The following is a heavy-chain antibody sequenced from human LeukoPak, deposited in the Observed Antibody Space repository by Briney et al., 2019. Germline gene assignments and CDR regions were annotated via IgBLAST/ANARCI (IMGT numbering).Heavy chain of an antibody. V-gene: IGHV5-51*01. CDR1: GYSFTSYW. CDR2: IYPGDSDT. Sequence: GESLKISCKGSGYSFTSYWIGWVRQMPGKGLEWMGIIYPGDSDTRYSPSFQGQVTISADKSISTAYLQWSSLKASDTAMYYCXGRGDRPVGSYYYYMDVXXKGTXXTVS. CDR3: XGRGDRPVGSYYYYMDV. J-gene: IGHJ6*03. D-gene: IGHD1-26*01.